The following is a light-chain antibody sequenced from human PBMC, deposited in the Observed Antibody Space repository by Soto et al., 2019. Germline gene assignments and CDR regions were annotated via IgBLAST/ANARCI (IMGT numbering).Light chain of an antibody. CDR3: GSWDSSLSAYV. V-gene: IGLV1-40*01. CDR2: GNT. CDR1: SSNIGAGYD. Sequence: QSVLTQPPSVSGAPGQRVTISCTGSSSNIGAGYDVHWYQQRPGTAPKLLIFGNTNRPSGVPDRFSGSKSGTSASLAITGLQAEDEADHYCGSWDSSLSAYVFGTGTKVTVL. J-gene: IGLJ1*01.